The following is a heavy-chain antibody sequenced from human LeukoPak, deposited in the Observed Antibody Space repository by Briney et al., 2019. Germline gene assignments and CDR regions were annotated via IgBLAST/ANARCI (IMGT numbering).Heavy chain of an antibody. V-gene: IGHV1-18*01. CDR2: TSAYNGNT. J-gene: IGHJ5*02. CDR3: ARAFGGWFDP. D-gene: IGHD2/OR15-2a*01. CDR1: GYTFTSYG. Sequence: SSVKVSCKASGYTFTSYGICWMRQAPGQGIEWMGCTSAYNGNTNYAQKLQGRVTMTTDTSTSTAYMELRSLRSDDTAVYYCARAFGGWFDPWGQGTLVTVSS.